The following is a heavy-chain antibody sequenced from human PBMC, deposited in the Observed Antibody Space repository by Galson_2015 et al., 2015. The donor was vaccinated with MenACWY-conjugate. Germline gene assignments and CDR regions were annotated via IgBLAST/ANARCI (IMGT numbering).Heavy chain of an antibody. D-gene: IGHD3-16*01. CDR3: ARAVDPQAGGFDY. J-gene: IGHJ4*02. CDR2: IIPIFGTA. Sequence: SVKVSCKASGGTFSSYAISWVRQAPGQGLEWMGGIIPIFGTANYAQKFQGRVTITADESTSTAYMELSSLRSEDTAVYYCARAVDPQAGGFDYWGQGTLVTVSS. V-gene: IGHV1-69*13. CDR1: GGTFSSYA.